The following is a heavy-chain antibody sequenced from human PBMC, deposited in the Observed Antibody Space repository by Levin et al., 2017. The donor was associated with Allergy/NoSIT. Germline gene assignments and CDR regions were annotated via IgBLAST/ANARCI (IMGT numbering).Heavy chain of an antibody. Sequence: SCAASGFTFSSYAMSWVRQAPGKGLEWVSAISGSGGSTYYADSVKGRFTISRDNSKNTLYLQMNSLRAEDTAVYYCAKALGGNSVYYYYGMDVWGQGTTVTVSS. CDR1: GFTFSSYA. CDR3: AKALGGNSVYYYYGMDV. J-gene: IGHJ6*02. CDR2: ISGSGGST. D-gene: IGHD4-23*01. V-gene: IGHV3-23*01.